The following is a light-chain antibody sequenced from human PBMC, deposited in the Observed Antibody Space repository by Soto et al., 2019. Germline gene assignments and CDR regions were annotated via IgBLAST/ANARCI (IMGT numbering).Light chain of an antibody. CDR1: SRDIGSYNF. CDR2: DVT. CDR3: CSYAGASSSLL. V-gene: IGLV2-11*01. Sequence: QSVLTQPRSVSGSPGQSVTISCTGSSRDIGSYNFVSWFQQDPDKAPKLIIYDVTKRPSGVPDRFSASKSGNTASLTISGLQAEDEADYYCCSYAGASSSLLFGGGTKLTVL. J-gene: IGLJ3*02.